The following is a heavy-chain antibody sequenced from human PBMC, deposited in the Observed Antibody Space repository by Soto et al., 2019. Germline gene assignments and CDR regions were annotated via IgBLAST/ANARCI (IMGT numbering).Heavy chain of an antibody. Sequence: QVQLVQSGAEVKKPGASVKVSCKASGYTFTSYYMHWVRQAPGQGLEWMGIINPSGGSTSYAQKFQGRVTMTRDTSTSTVYMELSSLRSEDTAVYYCARDQRDGYNFLQNLLFDYWGQGTLVTVSS. J-gene: IGHJ4*02. D-gene: IGHD5-12*01. V-gene: IGHV1-46*01. CDR1: GYTFTSYY. CDR3: ARDQRDGYNFLQNLLFDY. CDR2: INPSGGST.